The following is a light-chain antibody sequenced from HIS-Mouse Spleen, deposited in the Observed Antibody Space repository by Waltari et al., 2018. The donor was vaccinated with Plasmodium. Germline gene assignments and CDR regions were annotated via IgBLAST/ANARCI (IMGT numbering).Light chain of an antibody. J-gene: IGLJ2*01. CDR2: DDS. Sequence: SYVLTQPPSVSVAPGQTARITCGGNNIGSKSVHWYQQKPGQAPVLVVYDDSDRPSGSPERFSGSNSGNTATLTSRRVEAGDEADYYCQVWDSSSDHVVFGGGTKLTVL. CDR1: NIGSKS. CDR3: QVWDSSSDHVV. V-gene: IGLV3-21*02.